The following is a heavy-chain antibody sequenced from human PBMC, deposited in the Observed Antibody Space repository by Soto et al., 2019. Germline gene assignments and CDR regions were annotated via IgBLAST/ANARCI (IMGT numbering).Heavy chain of an antibody. Sequence: SETLPLTCTVSGGSISSYYWSWIRQPPGKGLEWIGYIYYSGSTNYNPSLKSRVTISVDTSKNQFSLKLSSVTAADTAVYYCAHGGWYYYYGMDVWGQGTTVTVS. D-gene: IGHD6-19*01. CDR1: GGSISSYY. CDR3: AHGGWYYYYGMDV. CDR2: IYYSGST. V-gene: IGHV4-59*01. J-gene: IGHJ6*02.